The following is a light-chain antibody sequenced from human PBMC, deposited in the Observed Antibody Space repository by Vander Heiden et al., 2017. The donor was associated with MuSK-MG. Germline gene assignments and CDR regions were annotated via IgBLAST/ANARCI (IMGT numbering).Light chain of an antibody. CDR2: AAS. V-gene: IGKV1-12*01. CDR1: QDIINS. Sequence: DLHITQSPSSVSASVGDRVTITCRASQDIINSLAWHQQKPGKAPKLLIFAASTLQSGVPSRFSGSGSRTEFTLTISSLQPEDYATYYCQQGHSYPLTFGGGTKVEIK. J-gene: IGKJ4*01. CDR3: QQGHSYPLT.